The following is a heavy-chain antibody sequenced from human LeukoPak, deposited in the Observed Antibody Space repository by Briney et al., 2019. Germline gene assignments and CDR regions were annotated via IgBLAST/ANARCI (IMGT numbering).Heavy chain of an antibody. D-gene: IGHD2-21*01. J-gene: IGHJ4*02. CDR2: IKQDGSEK. CDR1: GFTFSSCW. CDR3: ARSISNY. V-gene: IGHV3-7*01. Sequence: GGSLRLSCAASGFTFSSCWMSWVRQAPGKGLEWVANIKQDGSEKYYVDSVKGRFTISRDNAKNSLYLQMNSLRAEDTAVYYCARSISNYWGQGTLVTVSS.